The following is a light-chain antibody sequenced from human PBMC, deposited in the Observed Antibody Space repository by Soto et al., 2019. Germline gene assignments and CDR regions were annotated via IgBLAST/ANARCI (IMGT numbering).Light chain of an antibody. CDR1: SSNIGTNA. Sequence: QSVLTQPPSASGTPGQRVTISCSGGSSNIGTNAVNWYQQLPGTAPKLLIYNNNQRPSGVPDRFSGSKSGTSASLAISGLRSEDEANYYCAAGNAGLNVYVFGPGTKVPVL. CDR2: NNN. CDR3: AAGNAGLNVYV. V-gene: IGLV1-44*01. J-gene: IGLJ1*01.